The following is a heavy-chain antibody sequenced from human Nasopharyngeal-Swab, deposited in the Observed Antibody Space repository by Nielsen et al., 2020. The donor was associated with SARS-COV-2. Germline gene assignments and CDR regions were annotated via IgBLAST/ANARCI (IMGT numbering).Heavy chain of an antibody. CDR3: AKGVYSYGYVADLYFDY. CDR1: GFTFSSYG. Sequence: GGSLRLSCAASGFTFSSYGVHWVRQAPGKGLEWVAVISYDGSNKYYADSVKGRFTISRDNSKNTLYPQMNSLRAEDTAVYYCAKGVYSYGYVADLYFDYWGQGTLVTVSS. D-gene: IGHD5-18*01. V-gene: IGHV3-30*18. CDR2: ISYDGSNK. J-gene: IGHJ4*02.